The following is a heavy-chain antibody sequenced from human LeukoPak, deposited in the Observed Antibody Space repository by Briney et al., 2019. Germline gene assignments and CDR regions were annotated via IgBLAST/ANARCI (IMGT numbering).Heavy chain of an antibody. CDR2: ISGSGGRT. V-gene: IGHV3-23*01. CDR3: AKDLLAATIDYYFDY. Sequence: GRSLRLSCAASGFTFSSYAMSWVRQAPGKGLEWVTDISGSGGRTYYADSVNGRFIISRDNSKNTLYVQMNSLRAEDTAVYYCAKDLLAATIDYYFDYWGQGTLVTVSS. D-gene: IGHD5-12*01. J-gene: IGHJ4*02. CDR1: GFTFSSYA.